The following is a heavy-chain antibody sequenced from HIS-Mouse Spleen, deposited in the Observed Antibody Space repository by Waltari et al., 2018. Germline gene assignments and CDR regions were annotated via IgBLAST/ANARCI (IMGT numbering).Heavy chain of an antibody. CDR1: GFTFSSYW. Sequence: EVQLVESGGGLVQPGGSLRLSCAASGFTFSSYWTRWVRQAPGEGLGWGAKLKQVGSGKCYVDSAKGRFTISRDNAKNSLYLQMNSLRAEDTAVYYCARDRYWYVDLWGRGTLVTVSS. CDR2: LKQVGSGK. V-gene: IGHV3-7*01. CDR3: ARDRYWYVDL. J-gene: IGHJ2*01.